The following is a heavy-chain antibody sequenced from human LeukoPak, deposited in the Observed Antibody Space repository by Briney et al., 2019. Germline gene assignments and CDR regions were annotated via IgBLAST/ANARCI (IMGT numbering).Heavy chain of an antibody. D-gene: IGHD6-19*01. Sequence: ASVKVSCKASGYTFTGYYMHWVRQAPGQGLEWMGWINPNSGGTNYAQKFQGRVTMTRDTSTSTAYMELSRLRSDDTAVYYCARDPASSIAVAGPLDYWGQGTLVTVSS. CDR2: INPNSGGT. V-gene: IGHV1-2*02. CDR3: ARDPASSIAVAGPLDY. J-gene: IGHJ4*02. CDR1: GYTFTGYY.